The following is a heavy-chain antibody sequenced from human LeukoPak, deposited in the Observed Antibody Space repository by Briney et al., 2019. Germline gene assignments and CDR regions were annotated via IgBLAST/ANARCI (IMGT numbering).Heavy chain of an antibody. CDR1: GGSISSSSYY. CDR3: ARRVAVAGTYFDY. V-gene: IGHV4-39*01. Sequence: SETLSLTCTVSGGSISSSSYYWGWIRQPPGKGLEWIGSIYYSGSTYYNPSFKSRVTISVDTSKNQFSLKLSSVTAADTAVYYCARRVAVAGTYFDYWGQGTLVTVSS. CDR2: IYYSGST. D-gene: IGHD6-19*01. J-gene: IGHJ4*02.